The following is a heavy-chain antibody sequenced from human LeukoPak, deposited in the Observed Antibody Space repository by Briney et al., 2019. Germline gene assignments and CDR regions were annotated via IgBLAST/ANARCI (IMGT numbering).Heavy chain of an antibody. CDR3: ARICDSSGYYYSDAFDI. D-gene: IGHD3-22*01. CDR2: IYSGGST. CDR1: GFTVSSNY. V-gene: IGHV3-53*01. J-gene: IGHJ3*02. Sequence: GGSLRLSCAASGFTVSSNYMSWVRQAPGKGLEWVSVIYSGGSTYYADSVKGRFTISRDNSKNTLYLQMNSLRAEDTAVYYCARICDSSGYYYSDAFDIWGQGTMVTVSS.